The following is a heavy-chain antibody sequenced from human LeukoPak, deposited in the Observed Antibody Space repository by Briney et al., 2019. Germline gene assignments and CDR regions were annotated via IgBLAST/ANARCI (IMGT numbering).Heavy chain of an antibody. V-gene: IGHV4-30-4*08. CDR2: MYYSGST. CDR3: ARGGYCSGGSCYAPPGILY. Sequence: SQTLSLTCTVSGGSISSGDYYWSWIRQPPGRGLELIGYMYYSGSTYYNPSLKSRVTISVETSKNQFSLKQSSVTAADTAVYYCARGGYCSGGSCYAPPGILYWGQGTLVTVSS. J-gene: IGHJ4*02. CDR1: GGSISSGDYY. D-gene: IGHD2-15*01.